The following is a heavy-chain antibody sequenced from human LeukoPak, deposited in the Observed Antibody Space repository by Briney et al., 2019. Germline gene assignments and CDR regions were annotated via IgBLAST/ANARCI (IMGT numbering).Heavy chain of an antibody. CDR3: ARVHCSSTSCYYYYGMDV. Sequence: PSETLSLTCAVYGGSFSGYYWSWIRQPPGQGLEWIGEINHSGSTNYNPSLKSRVTISVDTSKNQFSLKLSSVTAADTAVYYCARVHCSSTSCYYYYGMDVWGQGTTVTVSS. CDR1: GGSFSGYY. CDR2: INHSGST. D-gene: IGHD2-2*01. J-gene: IGHJ6*02. V-gene: IGHV4-34*01.